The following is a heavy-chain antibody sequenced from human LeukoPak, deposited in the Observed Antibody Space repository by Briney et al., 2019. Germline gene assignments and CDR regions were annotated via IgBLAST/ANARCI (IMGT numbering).Heavy chain of an antibody. D-gene: IGHD3-22*01. CDR2: ISAYNGNT. J-gene: IGHJ3*02. CDR1: GYTFTSYG. Sequence: ASVKVSCKASGYTFTSYGISWVRQAPGQGLEWMGWISAYNGNTNYAQKLQGRVTMTTDTSTSTAYMELRSLRSDDTAVYYCAASYDSSAPALDAFDIWGQGTMVTVSS. CDR3: AASYDSSAPALDAFDI. V-gene: IGHV1-18*01.